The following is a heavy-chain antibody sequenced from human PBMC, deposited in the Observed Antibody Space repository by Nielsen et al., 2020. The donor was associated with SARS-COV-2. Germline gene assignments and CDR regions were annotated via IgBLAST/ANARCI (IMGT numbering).Heavy chain of an antibody. D-gene: IGHD1-20*01. CDR2: IHASDSDT. CDR1: GLTFTSYW. Sequence: GESLKISCKTSGLTFTSYWIGWVRQVPGKGLEWLGIIHASDSDTRYSPSFEGQVSISADKSNATAYLQWRSLRASDTAIYYCALDPRYNSLYDFAYWGQGTLVTVSS. J-gene: IGHJ4*02. CDR3: ALDPRYNSLYDFAY. V-gene: IGHV5-51*01.